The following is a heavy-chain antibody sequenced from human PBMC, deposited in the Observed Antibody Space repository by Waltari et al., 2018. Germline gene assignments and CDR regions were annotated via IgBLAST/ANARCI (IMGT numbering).Heavy chain of an antibody. CDR3: AKGGGWQLARVEFDY. D-gene: IGHD6-6*01. Sequence: EVQLVESGGGLVQPGRSLRLSCAASGFTFDDYAMHWVRQAPGKGLAWVSGISWNRGSIGEADSVKGRFTISRDNAKNSLYLQMNSLRAEDTALYYCAKGGGWQLARVEFDYWGQGTLVTVSS. CDR1: GFTFDDYA. J-gene: IGHJ4*02. CDR2: ISWNRGSI. V-gene: IGHV3-9*01.